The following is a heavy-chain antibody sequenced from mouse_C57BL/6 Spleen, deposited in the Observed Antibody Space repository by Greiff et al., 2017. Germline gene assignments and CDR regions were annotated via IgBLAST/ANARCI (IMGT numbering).Heavy chain of an antibody. J-gene: IGHJ4*01. CDR3: ALYYAKSRGDYYAMDY. CDR1: GYAFSSYW. V-gene: IGHV1-80*01. Sequence: QVQLQQSGAELVKPGASVKISCKASGYAFSSYWMNWVKQRPGKGLEWIGQIYPGDGDTNYNGKFKGKATLTADKSSSKAYMQLSSLTSEDSAVYFCALYYAKSRGDYYAMDYWGEGTSVTVSS. D-gene: IGHD1-1*02. CDR2: IYPGDGDT.